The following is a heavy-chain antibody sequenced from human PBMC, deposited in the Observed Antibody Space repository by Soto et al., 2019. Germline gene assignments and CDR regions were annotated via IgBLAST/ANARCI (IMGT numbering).Heavy chain of an antibody. J-gene: IGHJ3*02. Sequence: QVQLQESGPGLVKPSETLSLTCTVSGGSVSSGSYYWSWIRQPPGKGLEWIGYIYYSGSTNYNPSLKSRVTISVDTSKNQFSLKLSSVTAADTAVYYCARESYYYDSSGYSSWYAFDIWGQGTMVTVSS. V-gene: IGHV4-61*01. CDR3: ARESYYYDSSGYSSWYAFDI. D-gene: IGHD3-22*01. CDR1: GGSVSSGSYY. CDR2: IYYSGST.